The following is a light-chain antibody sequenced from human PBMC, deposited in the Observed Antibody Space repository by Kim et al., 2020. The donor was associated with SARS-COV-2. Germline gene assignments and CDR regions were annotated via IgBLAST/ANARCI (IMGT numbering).Light chain of an antibody. V-gene: IGLV2-14*03. Sequence: GQWITISCTGTSSDVGGYNYVSWYQQHPGKAPKLMIYDVSNRPSGVSNRFSGSKSGNTASLTISGLQAEDEADYYCSSYTSSSTLLFGGGTQLTVL. CDR1: SSDVGGYNY. CDR2: DVS. CDR3: SSYTSSSTLL. J-gene: IGLJ2*01.